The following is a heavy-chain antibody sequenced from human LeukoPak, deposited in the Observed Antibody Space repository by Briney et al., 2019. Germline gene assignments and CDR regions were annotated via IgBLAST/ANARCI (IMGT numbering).Heavy chain of an antibody. CDR3: ARRYENYDFWSGPLTTEYYFDY. CDR2: ISAYNGNT. V-gene: IGHV1-18*01. CDR1: GYTFNSYG. Sequence: ASVKVSCKASGYTFNSYGISWVRQAPGQGLEWMGWISAYNGNTNYAQKFQGRVTMTTDTSTSTAYMELRSLRSDDTAVYYCARRYENYDFWSGPLTTEYYFDYWGQGTLVTVSS. D-gene: IGHD3-3*01. J-gene: IGHJ4*02.